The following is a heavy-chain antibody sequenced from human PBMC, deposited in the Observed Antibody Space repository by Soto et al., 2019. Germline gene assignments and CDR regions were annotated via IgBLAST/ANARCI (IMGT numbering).Heavy chain of an antibody. Sequence: SETLSLTCTVSGGSISSYYWSWIRQPPGKGLEWIGYIYYSGSTNYNPSLKSRVTISVDTSKNQFSLKLSSVTAADTAVYYCARGICGGDCWVPFQHWGQGTLVTVSS. CDR2: IYYSGST. D-gene: IGHD2-21*02. J-gene: IGHJ1*01. CDR1: GGSISSYY. V-gene: IGHV4-59*01. CDR3: ARGICGGDCWVPFQH.